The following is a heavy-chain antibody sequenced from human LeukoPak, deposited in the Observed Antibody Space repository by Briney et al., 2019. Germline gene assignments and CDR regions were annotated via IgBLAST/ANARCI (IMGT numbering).Heavy chain of an antibody. Sequence: SETLSLTCTVSGGSISSYYWSWIRQPPGKGLEWLGYIYYSGSTNYNPSLKSRVTISVDTSKNQFSLKLSSVTAADTAVYYCARVVLRDSGSYFGVGYFDLWGRGTLVTVSS. V-gene: IGHV4-59*01. J-gene: IGHJ2*01. CDR3: ARVVLRDSGSYFGVGYFDL. CDR1: GGSISSYY. CDR2: IYYSGST. D-gene: IGHD1-26*01.